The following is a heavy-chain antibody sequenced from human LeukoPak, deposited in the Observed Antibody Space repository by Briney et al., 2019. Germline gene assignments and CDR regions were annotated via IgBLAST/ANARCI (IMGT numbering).Heavy chain of an antibody. CDR1: GFTFSSYG. CDR2: IWYDGSNK. CDR3: ARDRYSGYDVEGGFDY. V-gene: IGHV3-33*01. D-gene: IGHD5-12*01. Sequence: PGRSLRLSCAASGFTFSSYGMHWVRQAPGKGLEWVAVIWYDGSNKYYADSVKGRFTISRDNSKNTLYLQMNSLRAEDTAVYYCARDRYSGYDVEGGFDYWGQGTLVTVSS. J-gene: IGHJ4*02.